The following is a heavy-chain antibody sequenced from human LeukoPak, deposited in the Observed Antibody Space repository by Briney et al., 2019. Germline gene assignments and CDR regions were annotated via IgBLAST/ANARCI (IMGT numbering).Heavy chain of an antibody. CDR1: GFTVSSNY. D-gene: IGHD6-13*01. V-gene: IGHV3-11*01. CDR3: ARYSSSWYDYYYYGMDV. CDR2: ISSSGSTI. Sequence: GGSLRLSCAASGFTVSSNYMSWVRQAPGKGLEWVSYISSSGSTIYYADSVKGRFTISRDNAKNSLYLQMNSLRAEDTAVYYCARYSSSWYDYYYYGMDVWGQGTTVTVSS. J-gene: IGHJ6*02.